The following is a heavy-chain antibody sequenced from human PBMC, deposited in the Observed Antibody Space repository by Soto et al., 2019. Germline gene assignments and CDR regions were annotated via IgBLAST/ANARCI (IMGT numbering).Heavy chain of an antibody. CDR3: SKDAGGTTPHGPSLGASYFYYGMDV. CDR1: RFFFSDYG. V-gene: IGHV3-30*18. CDR2: ISYDGTNK. J-gene: IGHJ6*02. D-gene: IGHD3-16*01. Sequence: QVQLVESGGGVVQPGRPLRLSCEGSRFFFSDYGMHWVRQAPGKGLEWVAVISYDGTNKYYGDSAKGRFTIARDNSRNTLYLEMNSLSEEDTAVYYCSKDAGGTTPHGPSLGASYFYYGMDVWGPGTTVTVSS.